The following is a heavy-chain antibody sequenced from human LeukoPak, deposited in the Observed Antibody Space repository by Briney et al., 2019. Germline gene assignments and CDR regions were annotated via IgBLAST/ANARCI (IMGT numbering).Heavy chain of an antibody. J-gene: IGHJ4*02. Sequence: VASVKVSCKASGYTFTSYGISWVRQAPGQGLEWMGWISAYNGNTNYAQKLQGRVTMTTDTSTSTAYMELRSLRSGDTAVYYCVSSDIGNDYWGQGTLVTVSS. V-gene: IGHV1-18*01. CDR3: VSSDIGNDY. CDR2: ISAYNGNT. CDR1: GYTFTSYG. D-gene: IGHD3-9*01.